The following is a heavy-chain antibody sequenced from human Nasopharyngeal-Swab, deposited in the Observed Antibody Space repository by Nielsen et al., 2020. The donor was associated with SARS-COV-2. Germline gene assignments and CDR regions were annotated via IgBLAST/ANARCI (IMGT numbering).Heavy chain of an antibody. CDR1: GFIFTSYN. V-gene: IGHV3-21*01. CDR2: ISFSSSYI. CDR3: ARSKISPSSYYDSSGYYGSYGMDV. J-gene: IGHJ6*02. Sequence: GESLTISCAASGFIFTSYNMNWVRQAPAKGLEWVSSISFSSSYIYYADSVTGRFTLSRDNAKKSLYLKMNSLRAEDSAVYYCARSKISPSSYYDSSGYYGSYGMDVWGQGTTVTVSS. D-gene: IGHD3-22*01.